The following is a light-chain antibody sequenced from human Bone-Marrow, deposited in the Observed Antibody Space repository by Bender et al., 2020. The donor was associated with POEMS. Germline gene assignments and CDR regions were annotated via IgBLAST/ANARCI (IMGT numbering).Light chain of an antibody. J-gene: IGLJ2*01. CDR1: SLRRFY. CDR3: SSRDSSGRHLL. V-gene: IGLV3-19*01. Sequence: SSELTQDPAVSVALGQPVTLTCQGDSLRRFYVTWYQQKPRQAPILVMHLKNSRPPGIPDRFSASTSGNTASLTITGAQAEDEADFYCSSRDSSGRHLLFGGGTRLTVL. CDR2: LKN.